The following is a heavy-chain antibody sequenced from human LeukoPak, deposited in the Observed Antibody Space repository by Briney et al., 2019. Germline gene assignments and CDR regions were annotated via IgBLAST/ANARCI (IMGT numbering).Heavy chain of an antibody. CDR1: GFTVSSNY. J-gene: IGHJ4*02. V-gene: IGHV3-66*01. CDR3: ARDRADGYNYGDSFDN. CDR2: IYSNGKA. D-gene: IGHD5-18*01. Sequence: PGGSLRLSCAASGFTVSSNYMSWVRRAPGKGLEWVSVIYSNGKAYYIDSVKGRFTISRDISQNTLFLQMNNLRAEDTAVYYCARDRADGYNYGDSFDNWGQGVLVTVSS.